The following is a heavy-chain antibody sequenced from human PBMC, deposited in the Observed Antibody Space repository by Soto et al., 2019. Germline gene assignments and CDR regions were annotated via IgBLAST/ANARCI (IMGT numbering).Heavy chain of an antibody. CDR1: GYSFATSG. D-gene: IGHD3-22*01. CDR2: ISAYNGNT. CDR3: ARAGQYYDSSGYAN. Sequence: QVKLVQSGTEVKQPGASMKVSCKASGYSFATSGISWVRQAPGQGLEWMGWISAYNGNTNYDQKLQDRVTMTTDTSTSTAYLELRNLRSDDTAGYYCARAGQYYDSSGYANWGQGTLVTVSS. V-gene: IGHV1-18*01. J-gene: IGHJ4*02.